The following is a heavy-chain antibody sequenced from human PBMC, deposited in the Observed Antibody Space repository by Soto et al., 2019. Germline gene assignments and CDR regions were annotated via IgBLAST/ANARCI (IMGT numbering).Heavy chain of an antibody. CDR2: INHSGST. V-gene: IGHV4-34*01. CDR1: GGSFSGYY. J-gene: IGHJ6*02. Sequence: SETLSLTCAVYGGSFSGYYWSWIRQPPGKGLEWIGEINHSGSTNYNPSLKSRVTISVDTSKNQFSLKLSSVTAADTAVYYCARLQVVAATRGPVNYGMDVWGQGTTVTVSS. CDR3: ARLQVVAATRGPVNYGMDV. D-gene: IGHD2-15*01.